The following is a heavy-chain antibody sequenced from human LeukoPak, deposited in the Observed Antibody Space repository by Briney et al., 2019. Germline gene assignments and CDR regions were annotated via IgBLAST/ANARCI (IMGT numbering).Heavy chain of an antibody. CDR3: ARLMITFGGVIVPYFDY. D-gene: IGHD3-16*02. CDR2: IDPSDSYT. Sequence: GESLKISCKGSGYSFTSYWISWVRQMPGKGLEWMGRIDPSDSYTNYSPSFQGHVTISADKSISTAYLQWSSLKASDTATYYCARLMITFGGVIVPYFDYWGQGTLVTVSS. CDR1: GYSFTSYW. J-gene: IGHJ4*02. V-gene: IGHV5-10-1*01.